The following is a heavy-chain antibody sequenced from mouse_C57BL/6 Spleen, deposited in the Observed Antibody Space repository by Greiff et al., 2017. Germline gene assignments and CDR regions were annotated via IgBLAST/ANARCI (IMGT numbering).Heavy chain of an antibody. Sequence: VKLQQPGAELVKPGASVTLSCKASGYTFTSYWMHWVKQRPGQGLEWIGRIDPNSGGTKYNEKFKSKATLTVDQPSSTAYMQLSSLTSEDSAVDYCARTDHDGCPWYFDVWGKGTTVTVSS. D-gene: IGHD2-3*01. J-gene: IGHJ1*03. CDR1: GYTFTSYW. CDR2: IDPNSGGT. V-gene: IGHV1-72*01. CDR3: ARTDHDGCPWYFDV.